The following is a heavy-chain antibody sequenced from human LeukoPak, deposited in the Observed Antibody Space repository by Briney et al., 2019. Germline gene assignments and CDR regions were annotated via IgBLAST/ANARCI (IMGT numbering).Heavy chain of an antibody. J-gene: IGHJ4*02. CDR2: ISYDGSNK. CDR1: GFTFSSYA. V-gene: IGHV3-30-3*01. D-gene: IGHD6-13*01. CDR3: ARTELRQQLRY. Sequence: PGRSLRLSCAASGFTFSSYAMHWVRQAPGKGLEWVAVISYDGSNKYYADSVKGRFTISRDNAKNSLYLQMNSLRAEDTAVYYCARTELRQQLRYWGQGTLVTVSS.